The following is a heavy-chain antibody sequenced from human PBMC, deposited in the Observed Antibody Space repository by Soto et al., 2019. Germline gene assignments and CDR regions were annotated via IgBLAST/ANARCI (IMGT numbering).Heavy chain of an antibody. CDR2: IWYDGSNK. CDR1: GFTFSSYG. D-gene: IGHD5-18*01. V-gene: IGHV3-33*01. Sequence: GGSLRLSCAASGFTFSSYGMHWVRQAPGKGLEWVAVIWYDGSNKYYADSVKGRFTISRDNSKNTLYLQMNSLRAEDTAVYYCASGGVTWIQLREPGFDYWGQGTLVTVSS. CDR3: ASGGVTWIQLREPGFDY. J-gene: IGHJ4*02.